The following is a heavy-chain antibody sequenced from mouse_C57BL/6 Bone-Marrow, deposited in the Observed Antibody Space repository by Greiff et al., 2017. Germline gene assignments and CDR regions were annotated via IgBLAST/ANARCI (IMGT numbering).Heavy chain of an antibody. D-gene: IGHD2-12*01. Sequence: QVQLQQSGAELARPGASVKMSCKASGYTFTSYTMHWVKQRPGQGLEWIGYINPSSGYTKYNQKFKDKATLTADKSSSTSYMQLSSLTSEDSAVYYCAKTLLRKNFDYWGQGTTLTVSS. V-gene: IGHV1-4*01. CDR1: GYTFTSYT. CDR2: INPSSGYT. CDR3: AKTLLRKNFDY. J-gene: IGHJ2*01.